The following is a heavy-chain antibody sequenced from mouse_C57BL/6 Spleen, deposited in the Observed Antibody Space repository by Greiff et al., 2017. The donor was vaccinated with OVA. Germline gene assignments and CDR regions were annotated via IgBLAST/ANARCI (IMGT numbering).Heavy chain of an antibody. D-gene: IGHD2-2*01. J-gene: IGHJ4*01. V-gene: IGHV1-55*01. Sequence: QVQLQQPGAELVKPGASVKMSCKASGYTFTSYWITWVKQRPGQGLEWIGDIYPGSGSTNYNEKFKSKATLTVDTSCSTAYMQLSSLTSEDSAVYYCASYTMVTTPFYYAMDYWGQGTSVTVSS. CDR1: GYTFTSYW. CDR2: IYPGSGST. CDR3: ASYTMVTTPFYYAMDY.